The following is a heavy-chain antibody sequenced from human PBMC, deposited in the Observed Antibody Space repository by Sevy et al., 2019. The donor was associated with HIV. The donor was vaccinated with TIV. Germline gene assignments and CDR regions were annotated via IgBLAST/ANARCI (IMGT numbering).Heavy chain of an antibody. CDR3: ARGGGNGWYYFDY. Sequence: ASVKVSCKASGGTFSRYGISWVRQAPGQGLEWMGGIIPILGTVNYAQKFQGRVTITADESTKTAYMELSSLRSEDTAVYYCARGGGNGWYYFDYWGQETLVTFSS. CDR2: IIPILGTV. J-gene: IGHJ4*02. D-gene: IGHD6-19*01. V-gene: IGHV1-69*01. CDR1: GGTFSRYG.